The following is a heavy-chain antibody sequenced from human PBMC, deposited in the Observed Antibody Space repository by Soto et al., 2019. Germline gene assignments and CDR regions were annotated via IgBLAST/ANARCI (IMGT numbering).Heavy chain of an antibody. D-gene: IGHD3-10*01. J-gene: IGHJ6*03. CDR3: ARDSVVRGVISYYYYYYMDV. CDR1: GYTFTSYA. CDR2: INAGNGNT. Sequence: ASVKVSCKAAGYTFTSYAMHWVRQAPGQRLEWIGWINAGNGNTKYSQKFQGRVTITRDTSASTAYMELSSLRSEDTAVYYCARDSVVRGVISYYYYYYMDVWGKGTTVTVSS. V-gene: IGHV1-3*01.